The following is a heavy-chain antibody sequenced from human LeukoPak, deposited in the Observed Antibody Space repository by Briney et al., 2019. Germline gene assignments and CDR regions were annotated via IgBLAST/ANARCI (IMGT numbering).Heavy chain of an antibody. CDR1: GGSFSGYY. Sequence: SETLSLTCAVYGGSFSGYYWTWIRQSPGKGLEWIGEINHSGSTNYNPSLKSRVTISVDTSKNQFSLKLSSVTAADTAVYYCARGGGSYDYWGQGTLVTVSS. J-gene: IGHJ4*02. V-gene: IGHV4-34*01. CDR3: ARGGGSYDY. D-gene: IGHD1-26*01. CDR2: INHSGST.